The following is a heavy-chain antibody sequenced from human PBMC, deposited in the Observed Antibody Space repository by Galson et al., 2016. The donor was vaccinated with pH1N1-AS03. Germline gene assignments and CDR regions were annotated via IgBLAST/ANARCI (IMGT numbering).Heavy chain of an antibody. D-gene: IGHD1-1*01. CDR3: ASGRYSGFYI. CDR2: TYWRSKWYN. V-gene: IGHV6-1*01. J-gene: IGHJ3*02. CDR1: GDSVSSNIDA. Sequence: CAISGDSVSSNIDAWNWIRQSPSGGLEWLGRTYWRSKWYNDYAVSVKSRITINPDTYKNRFSVQLNSVTPEDTAVYYCASGRYSGFYIWGQGAKVTVSS.